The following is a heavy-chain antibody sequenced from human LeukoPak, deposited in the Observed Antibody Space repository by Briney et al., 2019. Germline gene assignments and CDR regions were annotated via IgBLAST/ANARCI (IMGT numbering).Heavy chain of an antibody. D-gene: IGHD2-15*01. CDR2: IIPIFGTA. V-gene: IGHV1-69*13. CDR1: GGTFSSYA. J-gene: IGHJ6*04. Sequence: ASVKVSCEASGGTFSSYAISWVRQAPGQGLEWMGGIIPIFGTANYAQKFQGRVTITADESTSTAYMELSSLRSEDTAVYYCARSQAHCGSGGSCYFTYYYYGMDVWGKGTTVTVSS. CDR3: ARSQAHCGSGGSCYFTYYYYGMDV.